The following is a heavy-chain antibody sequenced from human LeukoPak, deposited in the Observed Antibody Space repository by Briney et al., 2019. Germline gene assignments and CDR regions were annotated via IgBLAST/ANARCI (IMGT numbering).Heavy chain of an antibody. V-gene: IGHV3-74*01. J-gene: IGHJ4*02. Sequence: PGGSLRLSCAASGFTYSSYWMHWVRQGPGKGLVWVSRINSDGSSTSYADSVKGRFTISRDNAKNTLYLQMNSLRAEDTAVYYCARDYDYVWGSYGFDYWGQGTLVTVSS. D-gene: IGHD3-16*01. CDR3: ARDYDYVWGSYGFDY. CDR1: GFTYSSYW. CDR2: INSDGSST.